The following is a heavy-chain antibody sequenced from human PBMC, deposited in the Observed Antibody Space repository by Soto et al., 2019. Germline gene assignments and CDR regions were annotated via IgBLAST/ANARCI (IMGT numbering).Heavy chain of an antibody. CDR2: IVVGSGNT. D-gene: IGHD1-26*01. CDR1: RLPFTSYA. V-gene: IGHV1-58*01. Sequence: SVTVSCKASRLPFTSYAVQWVRQARGQRLEWIGWIVVGSGNTNYAQKFQERVTITRDMSTSTAYMELSSLRSEDTAVYYCSAGSGCYYTAFDIWGQGTMV. CDR3: SAGSGCYYTAFDI. J-gene: IGHJ3*02.